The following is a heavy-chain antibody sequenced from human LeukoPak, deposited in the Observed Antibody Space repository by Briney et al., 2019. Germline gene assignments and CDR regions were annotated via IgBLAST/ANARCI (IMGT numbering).Heavy chain of an antibody. D-gene: IGHD4-17*01. Sequence: GESLRISCKGSGYSFTSYWIAWVRQMPGKGLEWMGRIDPSDSYTNYSPSFQGHVTISADKSISTAYLQWSRLKAADTGMYYCARHNADYGDYSDYWGQGTLVTVSS. CDR3: ARHNADYGDYSDY. CDR1: GYSFTSYW. V-gene: IGHV5-10-1*01. CDR2: IDPSDSYT. J-gene: IGHJ4*02.